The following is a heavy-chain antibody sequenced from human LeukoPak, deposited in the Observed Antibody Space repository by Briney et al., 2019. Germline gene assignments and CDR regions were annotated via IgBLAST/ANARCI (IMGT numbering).Heavy chain of an antibody. CDR1: GYAFSGSY. CDR3: AREGWGNYYMDV. D-gene: IGHD2-8*02. Sequence: AASVKVSCKASGYAFSGSYLHWVRQAPGQGLEWMGWINPKSGGTNYAQKFQGRVTMTRDTSINTGYMELSGLTFDDTAVYYCAREGWGNYYMDVWGKGTTVTVSS. V-gene: IGHV1-2*02. J-gene: IGHJ6*03. CDR2: INPKSGGT.